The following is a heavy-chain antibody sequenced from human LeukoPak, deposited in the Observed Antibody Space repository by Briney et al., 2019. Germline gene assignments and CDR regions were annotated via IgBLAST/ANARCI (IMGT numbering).Heavy chain of an antibody. V-gene: IGHV4-4*07. J-gene: IGHJ4*02. CDR3: ARQTGSGLFILP. Sequence: SETLSLTCTVSSGSISSYYWSWIRQPAGRGLESIGLIFTSGSTNYNPSLKSRVTISVDTSRNQFSLKLRSVTAADTAVYYCARQTGSGLFILPGGQGTLVTVSS. D-gene: IGHD3/OR15-3a*01. CDR2: IFTSGST. CDR1: SGSISSYY.